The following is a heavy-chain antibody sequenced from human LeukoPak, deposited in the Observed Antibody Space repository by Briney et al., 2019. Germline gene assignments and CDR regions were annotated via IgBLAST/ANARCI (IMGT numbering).Heavy chain of an antibody. Sequence: PSETLSLTCTVSGDSITTTIYYWGSIRQPPGKGLEWLGSIYYSGNTYYNPSLKSRVTISVDTSKNRFSLNLYSVTAACASVFYCARSYYYDYIQIDYWGQGTLVTVSS. D-gene: IGHD3-22*01. V-gene: IGHV4-39*01. CDR3: ARSYYYDYIQIDY. CDR1: GDSITTTIYY. CDR2: IYYSGNT. J-gene: IGHJ4*02.